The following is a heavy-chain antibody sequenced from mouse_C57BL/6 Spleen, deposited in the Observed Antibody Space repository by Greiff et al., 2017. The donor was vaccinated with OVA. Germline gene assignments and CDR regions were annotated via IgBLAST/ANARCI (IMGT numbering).Heavy chain of an antibody. CDR1: GYAFSSSW. CDR2: IYPGDGDT. Sequence: VQRVESGAELVKPGASVKISCKASGYAFSSSWMNWVKQRPGKGLEWIGRIYPGDGDTNYNGKFKGKATLTADKSSSTAYMQLSSLTSEDSAVYFCARRNYGYAMDYWGQGTSVTVSS. D-gene: IGHD1-1*01. CDR3: ARRNYGYAMDY. V-gene: IGHV1-82*01. J-gene: IGHJ4*01.